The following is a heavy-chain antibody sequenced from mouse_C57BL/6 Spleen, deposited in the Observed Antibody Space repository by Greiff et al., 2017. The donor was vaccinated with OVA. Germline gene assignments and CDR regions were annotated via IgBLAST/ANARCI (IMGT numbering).Heavy chain of an antibody. CDR3: ARHSSGYTRFAY. V-gene: IGHV1-26*01. CDR2: INPNNGGT. CDR1: GYTFTDYY. Sequence: EVQLQQSGPELVKPGASVKISCKASGYTFTDYYMNWVKQSPGKSLEWIGDINPNNGGTSYNQKFKGKATLTVDKSSSTAYMELRSLTSEDSAVYYCARHSSGYTRFAYWGQGTLVTVSA. J-gene: IGHJ3*01. D-gene: IGHD3-2*02.